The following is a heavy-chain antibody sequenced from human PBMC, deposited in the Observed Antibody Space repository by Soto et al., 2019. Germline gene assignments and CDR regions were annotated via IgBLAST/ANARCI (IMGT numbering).Heavy chain of an antibody. Sequence: EVQLVESGGGLVRPGGSLRLSCEASGFIFGNYSMNWVRQAPGKGLEWVSSISRRSNFIYYADSLRGRVTISRDNTQNSLHLQMNSLRVEDTAIYYCARVQKLYGNSVYYYGMDVWGQGTTVTVSS. V-gene: IGHV3-21*01. D-gene: IGHD2-8*01. CDR1: GFIFGNYS. J-gene: IGHJ6*02. CDR3: ARVQKLYGNSVYYYGMDV. CDR2: ISRRSNFI.